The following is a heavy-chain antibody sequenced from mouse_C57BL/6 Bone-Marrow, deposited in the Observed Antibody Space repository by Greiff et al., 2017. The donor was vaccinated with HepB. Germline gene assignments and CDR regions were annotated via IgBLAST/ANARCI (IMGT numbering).Heavy chain of an antibody. D-gene: IGHD1-1*01. J-gene: IGHJ1*03. CDR3: ARPGYYGSSYWYFDV. CDR2: ILPSIGRT. CDR1: DSEVFPIAY. V-gene: IGHV15-2*01. Sequence: QVQLQQSGSELRSPGSSVKLSCKDFDSEVFPIAYMSWVRQKPGHGFEWIGGILPSIGRTIYGEKFEDKATLDADTLSNTAYLELNSLTSEDSAIYYCARPGYYGSSYWYFDVWGTGTTVTVSS.